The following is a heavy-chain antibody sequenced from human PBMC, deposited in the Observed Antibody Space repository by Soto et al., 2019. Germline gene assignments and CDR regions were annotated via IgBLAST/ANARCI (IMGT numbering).Heavy chain of an antibody. V-gene: IGHV4-34*01. CDR3: ARVLDYFFY. J-gene: IGHJ4*02. CDR2: INHSGST. CDR1: GGSFSGYY. D-gene: IGHD3-16*01. Sequence: SETLSLTCAVYGGSFSGYYWSWIRQPPGKGLEWIGEINHSGSTNYNPSLKSRVTISVDTSKNQFSLKLSSVTAADTAVYYCARVLDYFFYWGQGTLVTVSS.